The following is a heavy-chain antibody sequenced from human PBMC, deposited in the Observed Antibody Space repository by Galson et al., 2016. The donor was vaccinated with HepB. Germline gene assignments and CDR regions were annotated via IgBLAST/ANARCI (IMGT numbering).Heavy chain of an antibody. J-gene: IGHJ4*02. D-gene: IGHD1-26*01. CDR1: GYTFTNFA. V-gene: IGHV1-3*01. CDR2: ISAGNGGT. Sequence: SVKVSCKASGYTFTNFAIHWVRQAPGQSLEWMGWISAGNGGTKYSQTFQDRVIFTSDSSASIAYMEMSRLTSNDTAVYYCAREKGGKDCWGQGTLVTVSS. CDR3: AREKGGKDC.